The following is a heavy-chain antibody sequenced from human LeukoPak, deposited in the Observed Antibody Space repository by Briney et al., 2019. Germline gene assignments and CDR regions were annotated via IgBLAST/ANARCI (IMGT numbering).Heavy chain of an antibody. CDR1: GYRFTSYW. V-gene: IGHV5-51*01. D-gene: IGHD1-26*01. CDR2: IYPGDSDT. CDR3: ARQRGSYRSPLDY. Sequence: GESLKISCKGSGYRFTSYWIGWVRQMPGKGLEYMGIIYPGDSDTRYSPSFQGQVTISADKSISTAYLQWSSLKASDTAMSYCARQRGSYRSPLDYWGQGTLVTVSS. J-gene: IGHJ4*02.